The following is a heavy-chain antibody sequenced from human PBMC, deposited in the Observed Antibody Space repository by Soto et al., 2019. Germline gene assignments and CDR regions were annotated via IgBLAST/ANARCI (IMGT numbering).Heavy chain of an antibody. J-gene: IGHJ5*02. CDR2: ISSSSSYI. CDR1: GFTFSSYS. D-gene: IGHD4-17*01. V-gene: IGHV3-21*01. CDR3: ARDHDYGDNWFDP. Sequence: GGSLRLSCAASGFTFSSYSMNWVRQAPGKGLEWVSSISSSSSYIYYADSVKGRFTISRDNAKNSLYLQMNSLRAEDTAVYYCARDHDYGDNWFDPWGQGTLVTVSS.